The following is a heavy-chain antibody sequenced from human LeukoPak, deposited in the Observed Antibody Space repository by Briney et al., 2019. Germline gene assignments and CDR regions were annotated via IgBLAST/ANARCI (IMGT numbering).Heavy chain of an antibody. CDR1: GYTFTGYY. Sequence: ASVKVSCKASGYTFTGYYMHWVRQAPGQGLEWMGWINPNRGGTNYAQKFQGRVTMTRDTSISTAYMELSRLRSDDTAVYYCARGLGIAVARDLFDYWGQGTPVTVSS. CDR2: INPNRGGT. CDR3: ARGLGIAVARDLFDY. D-gene: IGHD6-19*01. V-gene: IGHV1-2*02. J-gene: IGHJ4*02.